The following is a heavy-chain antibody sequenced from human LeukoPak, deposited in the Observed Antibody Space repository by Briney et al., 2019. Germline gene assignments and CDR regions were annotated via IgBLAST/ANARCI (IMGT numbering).Heavy chain of an antibody. V-gene: IGHV4-39*02. CDR3: AREVEYYDSSGYRPHAFDI. CDR2: ISYSGGT. CDR1: DGSIINNNHY. D-gene: IGHD3-22*01. Sequence: SGTLSLTCTVSDGSIINNNHYWGWTRQPPGKGLEWIGSISYSGGTAYNPSLRSRVTISVDTSKNQFSLKVNSVTAADTAVYYCAREVEYYDSSGYRPHAFDIWGQGTLVTVSS. J-gene: IGHJ3*02.